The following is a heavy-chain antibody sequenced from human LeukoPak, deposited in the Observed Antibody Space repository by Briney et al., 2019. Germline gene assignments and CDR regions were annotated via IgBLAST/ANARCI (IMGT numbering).Heavy chain of an antibody. J-gene: IGHJ4*02. CDR3: ARLSPRSWPYYFDY. V-gene: IGHV4-59*08. D-gene: IGHD6-13*01. CDR1: SGSISSYY. CDR2: IYYSGST. Sequence: PSETLSLTCTVSSGSISSYYWSWIRQPPGKGLEWIGYIYYSGSTNYNPSLKSRVTISVDTSKNQFSLKLSSVTAADTAVYCCARLSPRSWPYYFDYWGQGNLVTVSS.